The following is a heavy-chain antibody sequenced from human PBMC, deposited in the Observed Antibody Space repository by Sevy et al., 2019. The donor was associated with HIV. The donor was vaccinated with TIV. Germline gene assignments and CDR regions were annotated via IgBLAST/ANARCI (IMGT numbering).Heavy chain of an antibody. CDR3: ARESLGSTIDY. V-gene: IGHV4-38-2*02. CDR1: GYSISSGYY. J-gene: IGHJ4*02. Sequence: SETLSLTCAVSGYSISSGYYWGWIRQPPGKGLEWIGSIYHSGSTYYNPSLKSRVTISVDTSKNQFSLKLSSVTAADTAVYYCARESLGSTIDYWGQGTLVTVSS. D-gene: IGHD1-26*01. CDR2: IYHSGST.